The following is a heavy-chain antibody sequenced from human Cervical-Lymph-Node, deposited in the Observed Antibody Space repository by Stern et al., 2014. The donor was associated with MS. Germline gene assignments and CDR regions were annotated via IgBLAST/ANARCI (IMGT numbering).Heavy chain of an antibody. CDR3: ARNTSSPERSDW. D-gene: IGHD1-1*01. V-gene: IGHV3-53*01. CDR1: GFTVSRGY. Sequence: EVQLVESGGGVIQPGGSLRLSCTASGFTVSRGYMTWVRPAPGKGLEWVSIITNVGSTCDTDSVEGRFTISRDDSKSTVYLHMTSLRAEDTAMYYCARNTSSPERSDWWGQGTLVTVSS. CDR2: ITNVGST. J-gene: IGHJ4*02.